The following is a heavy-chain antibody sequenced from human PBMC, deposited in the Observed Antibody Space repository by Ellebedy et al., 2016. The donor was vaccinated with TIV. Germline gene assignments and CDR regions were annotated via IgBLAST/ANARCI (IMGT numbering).Heavy chain of an antibody. Sequence: GESLKISCAASGFTFRSHEMTWVRQAPGKGLEWVSHISGSASTWYYADSVKGRFTISRDNTKNSLYLQMDSLRVDDTAVYYCAREVDLSGSFPFDYWGQGTLVTVSS. CDR1: GFTFRSHE. J-gene: IGHJ4*02. D-gene: IGHD1-26*01. CDR3: AREVDLSGSFPFDY. CDR2: ISGSASTW. V-gene: IGHV3-48*03.